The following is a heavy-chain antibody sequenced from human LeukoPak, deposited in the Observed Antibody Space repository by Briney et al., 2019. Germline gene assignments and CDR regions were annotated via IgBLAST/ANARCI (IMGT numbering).Heavy chain of an antibody. J-gene: IGHJ5*02. D-gene: IGHD6-13*01. CDR1: GGSISTSNYY. V-gene: IGHV4-39*07. Sequence: ASETLSLTCTVSGGSISTSNYYWGWIRQPPGKGLEWIGNIFYSGSTYYGPSLKSRLTISLDTSRNQFSLKLNSVTAADTAVYYCARDPVAGTGTDTWGQGTLVTVSS. CDR2: IFYSGST. CDR3: ARDPVAGTGTDT.